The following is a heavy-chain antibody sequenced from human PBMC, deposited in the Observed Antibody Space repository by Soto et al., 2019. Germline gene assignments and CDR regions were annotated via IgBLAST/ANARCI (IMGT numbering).Heavy chain of an antibody. CDR2: FDPEDGET. D-gene: IGHD2-15*01. CDR3: ATSTPYCSGGSCYLTTEGAFDI. J-gene: IGHJ3*02. Sequence: GASVKVSCKVSGYTLTELSMHWVRQAPGKGLEWMGGFDPEDGETIYAQKFQGRVTMTEDTSTDTAYMELSSLRSEDTAVYYCATSTPYCSGGSCYLTTEGAFDIWGQGTMVTVSS. CDR1: GYTLTELS. V-gene: IGHV1-24*01.